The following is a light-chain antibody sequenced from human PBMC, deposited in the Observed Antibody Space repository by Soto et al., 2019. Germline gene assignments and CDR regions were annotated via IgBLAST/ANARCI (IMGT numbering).Light chain of an antibody. Sequence: IQLTQSPSSLSASVGDRVTITCRASQDISSSLAWYQHKPGKAPKLLIYAASILQSGVPSRFSGSGFGTDFTLTISSLQAEDFASYFCQQLRSYPSTFGGGTKVEIK. CDR1: QDISSS. V-gene: IGKV1-9*01. J-gene: IGKJ4*01. CDR2: AAS. CDR3: QQLRSYPST.